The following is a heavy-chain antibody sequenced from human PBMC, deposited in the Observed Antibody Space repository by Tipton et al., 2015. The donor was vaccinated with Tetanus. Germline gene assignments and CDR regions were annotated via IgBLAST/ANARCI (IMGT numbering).Heavy chain of an antibody. CDR1: GFTFSDYS. J-gene: IGHJ4*03. V-gene: IGHV3-21*01. Sequence: SLRLSCAASGFTFSDYSMNWVRQPPGKGLARVPSPSGSSNYINYADSVQGRFTISRANARNSLYLQMNSLRGDDTGVYFCARVHAPALLGRSPGVYWGREPPVTVSS. CDR3: ARVHAPALLGRSPGVY. CDR2: PSGSSNYI. D-gene: IGHD3-3*01.